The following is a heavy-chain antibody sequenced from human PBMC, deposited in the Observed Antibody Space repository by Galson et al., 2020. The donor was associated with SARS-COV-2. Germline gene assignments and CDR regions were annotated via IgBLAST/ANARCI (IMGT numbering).Heavy chain of an antibody. CDR2: IIPIFGTA. Sequence: SVKVSCKASGGTFSSYAISWVRQAPGQGLEWMGGIIPIFGTANYAQKFQGRVTITADESTSTAYMELSSLRSEDTAVYYCAKIEGVVPAGGYYYYGMDVWGQGTTVTVSS. CDR3: AKIEGVVPAGGYYYYGMDV. J-gene: IGHJ6*02. V-gene: IGHV1-69*13. CDR1: GGTFSSYA. D-gene: IGHD2-2*01.